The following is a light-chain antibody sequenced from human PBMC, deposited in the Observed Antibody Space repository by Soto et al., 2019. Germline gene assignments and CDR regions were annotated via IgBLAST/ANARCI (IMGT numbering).Light chain of an antibody. Sequence: QSVLTQPPSVSGAPGQRVTISCIGSSSNFGAGYEVHWYKQVPGAAPTLVIFNNLNRPSGVPERFSGSKSGTSASLVISGLQAEDEADYYCQSFDSSLRVYVFGSGTKLTVL. CDR3: QSFDSSLRVYV. CDR1: SSNFGAGYE. V-gene: IGLV1-40*01. CDR2: NNL. J-gene: IGLJ1*01.